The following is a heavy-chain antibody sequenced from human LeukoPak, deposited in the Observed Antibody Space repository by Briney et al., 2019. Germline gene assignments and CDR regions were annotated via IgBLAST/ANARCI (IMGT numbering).Heavy chain of an antibody. Sequence: ASVKVSCKASRGTFSSYAISWVRQAPGQGLEWMGRIIPIFGTANYAQKFQGRVTITTDESTSTAYMERSSLRSEDTAVYYCARDPLDCSGGSCSDYWGQGTLVTVSS. CDR3: ARDPLDCSGGSCSDY. CDR1: RGTFSSYA. V-gene: IGHV1-69*05. D-gene: IGHD2-15*01. CDR2: IIPIFGTA. J-gene: IGHJ4*02.